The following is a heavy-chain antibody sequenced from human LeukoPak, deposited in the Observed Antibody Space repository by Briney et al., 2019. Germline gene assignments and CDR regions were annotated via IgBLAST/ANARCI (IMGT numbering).Heavy chain of an antibody. D-gene: IGHD3-10*01. V-gene: IGHV4-59*01. Sequence: SETLSLTCTVSGGSISPYYWSWIRQPPGKGLEWIGYVYYSGSTNYNPSLKSRVTISVDTSTSQFSLKLTSVTAADTAVYYCARGGGSGRGNWFDPWGQGSLVIVSS. CDR2: VYYSGST. J-gene: IGHJ5*02. CDR1: GGSISPYY. CDR3: ARGGGSGRGNWFDP.